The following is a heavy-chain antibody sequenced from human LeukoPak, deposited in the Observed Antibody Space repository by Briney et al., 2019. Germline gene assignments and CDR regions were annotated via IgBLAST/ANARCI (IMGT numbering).Heavy chain of an antibody. CDR1: GFTFSSFR. V-gene: IGHV3-48*02. D-gene: IGHD3-10*01. CDR3: ARGREYGSGTIRAFDI. CDR2: ISSSSSTI. J-gene: IGHJ3*02. Sequence: GGSLRLSCAASGFTFSSFRMNWVRQAPGKGLEWISDISSSSSTIYYADSVKGRFTISRDNAKNSLYLQMNSLRDEDTAVYYCARGREYGSGTIRAFDIWGQGTMVIVSS.